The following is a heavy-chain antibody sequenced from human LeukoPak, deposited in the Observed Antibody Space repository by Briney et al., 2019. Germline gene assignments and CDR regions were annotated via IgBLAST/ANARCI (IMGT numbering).Heavy chain of an antibody. V-gene: IGHV3-30-3*01. CDR3: ARDVGSIYYFDY. D-gene: IGHD6-13*01. CDR2: ISYDGSNK. CDR1: GFTFSNYW. Sequence: GGSLRLSCAASGFTFSNYWMHWVRQAPGKGLEWVAVISYDGSNKYYADSVKGRFTISRDNSKNTLYLQMNSLRAEDTAVYYCARDVGSIYYFDYWGQGTLVTVSS. J-gene: IGHJ4*02.